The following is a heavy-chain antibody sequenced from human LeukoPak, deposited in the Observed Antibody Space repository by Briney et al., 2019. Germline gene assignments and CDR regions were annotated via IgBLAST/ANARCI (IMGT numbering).Heavy chain of an antibody. CDR2: IRYDGSNK. D-gene: IGHD3-22*01. J-gene: IGHJ3*02. V-gene: IGHV3-30*02. CDR1: GFTFSSYG. CDR3: AKTRTSYYYDSSAYDAFDI. Sequence: PGGSLRLSCAASGFTFSSYGMHWVRQAPGKGLEWVAFIRYDGSNKYYADSVKGRFTISRDNSKNTLYLQMNSLRAEDTAVYYCAKTRTSYYYDSSAYDAFDIWGQGTMVTVSS.